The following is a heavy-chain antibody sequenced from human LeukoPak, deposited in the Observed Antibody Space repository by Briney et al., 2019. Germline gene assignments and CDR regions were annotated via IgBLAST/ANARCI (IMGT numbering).Heavy chain of an antibody. J-gene: IGHJ4*02. CDR3: ARVGYNYGFFAY. D-gene: IGHD5-18*01. V-gene: IGHV1-46*01. Sequence: VASVKVSCKASGYTFTGYYMHWVRQAPGQGLEWMGIINPSGGSTSYAQKFQGRVTMTRDMSTSTVYMELSSLRSEDTAVYYCARVGYNYGFFAYWGQGTLVTVSS. CDR2: INPSGGST. CDR1: GYTFTGYY.